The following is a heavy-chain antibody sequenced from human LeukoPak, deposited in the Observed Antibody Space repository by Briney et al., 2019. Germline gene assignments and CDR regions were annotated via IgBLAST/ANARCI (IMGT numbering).Heavy chain of an antibody. CDR2: IIPIFGTA. CDR3: ARDYYDSSGYFDY. Sequence: SVKVSCKASGGTFSSYAISWVRQAPGQGLEWMGGIIPIFGTANYAQKFQGRITITADESTSTAYMELSSLRSEDTAVYYCARDYYDSSGYFDYWGQGTLVTVSS. CDR1: GGTFSSYA. J-gene: IGHJ4*02. D-gene: IGHD3-22*01. V-gene: IGHV1-69*13.